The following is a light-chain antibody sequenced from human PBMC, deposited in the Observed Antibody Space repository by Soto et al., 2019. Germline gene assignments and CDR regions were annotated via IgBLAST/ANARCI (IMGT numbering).Light chain of an antibody. CDR3: AAWDNSLKAYV. Sequence: QSALTQPPSASGTPGQRVTISCSGSSSNIGGNPVNWYRQLPGTAPKLLIYNNNQRPSGVPDRFSGSKSGTSASLAISGLQSEDEADYYCAAWDNSLKAYVFGTGTKLTVL. CDR2: NNN. CDR1: SSNIGGNP. J-gene: IGLJ1*01. V-gene: IGLV1-44*01.